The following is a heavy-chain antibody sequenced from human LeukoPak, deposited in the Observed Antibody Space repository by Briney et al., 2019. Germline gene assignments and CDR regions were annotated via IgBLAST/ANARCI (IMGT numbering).Heavy chain of an antibody. V-gene: IGHV1-46*01. CDR3: ARARLERGSFDY. J-gene: IGHJ4*02. CDR1: GYTFTSYG. CDR2: INPSGGST. D-gene: IGHD1-26*01. Sequence: ASVKVSCKASGYTFTSYGISWVRQAPGQGLEWMGIINPSGGSTSYAQKFQGRVTMTRDMSTSTVYMELSSLRSEDTAVYYCARARLERGSFDYWGQGTLVTVSS.